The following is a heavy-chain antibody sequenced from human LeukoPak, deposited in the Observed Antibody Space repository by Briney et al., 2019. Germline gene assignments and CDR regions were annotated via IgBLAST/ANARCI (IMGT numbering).Heavy chain of an antibody. J-gene: IGHJ4*02. D-gene: IGHD1-7*01. CDR2: IYNGDSHT. V-gene: IGHV5-51*01. CDR3: PSSHRGNYRWDY. CDR1: AYISTTCW. Sequence: VESLKLYLKGSAYISTTCWMACVRQMPGKGLEWMGIIYNGDSHTRFSPSFQGQVTISVDKSIDTAYLQWSSLKASDSAMYYCPSSHRGNYRWDYWYQGTLVTVSS.